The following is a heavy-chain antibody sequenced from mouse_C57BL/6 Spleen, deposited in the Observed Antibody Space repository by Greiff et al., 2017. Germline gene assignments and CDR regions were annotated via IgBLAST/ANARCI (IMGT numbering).Heavy chain of an antibody. CDR1: GYTFTSYW. V-gene: IGHV1-64*01. J-gene: IGHJ2*01. CDR3: ARNYGNYERGYFDY. CDR2: IHPNSGST. Sequence: QVHVKQSGAELVKPGASVKLSCKASGYTFTSYWMHWVKQRPGQGLEWIGMIHPNSGSTNYNEKFKRKATLTVDKSSSTAYMQLSSLTSEDSAVYYCARNYGNYERGYFDYWGQGTTLTVSS. D-gene: IGHD2-1*01.